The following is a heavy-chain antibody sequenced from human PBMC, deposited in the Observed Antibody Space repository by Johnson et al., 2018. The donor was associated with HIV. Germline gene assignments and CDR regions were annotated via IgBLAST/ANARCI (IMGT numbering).Heavy chain of an antibody. V-gene: IGHV3-13*01. CDR2: IGTAGDT. CDR1: GFTFSSYD. D-gene: IGHD1-26*01. Sequence: EVQLVESGGGVVQPGRSLRLSCAASGFTFSSYDMHWVRQATGKGLEWVSAIGTAGDTYYPGSVKGRFTISRENAKNSLYLQMNSLRAGDTAVYYCARSSWGGSSLGAFDIWGQGTMVTVSS. J-gene: IGHJ3*02. CDR3: ARSSWGGSSLGAFDI.